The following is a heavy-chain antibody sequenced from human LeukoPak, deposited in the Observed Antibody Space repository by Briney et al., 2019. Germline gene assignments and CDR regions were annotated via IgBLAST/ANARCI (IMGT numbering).Heavy chain of an antibody. CDR1: GFTFTGHF. V-gene: IGHV1-2*02. J-gene: IGHJ2*01. CDR2: INPNSGGT. D-gene: IGHD4-23*01. Sequence: ASVKVSCKASGFTFTGHFLHWVRQAPGQGLEWMGWINPNSGGTNYAQKFQGRVTMTRDTSITTAYMELSRLSSDDTAVYYCARHPGKVTNDWYFDLWGRGTLVTVSS. CDR3: ARHPGKVTNDWYFDL.